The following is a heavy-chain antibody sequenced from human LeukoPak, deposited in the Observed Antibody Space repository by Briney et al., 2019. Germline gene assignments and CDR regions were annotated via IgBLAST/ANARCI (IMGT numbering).Heavy chain of an antibody. CDR1: GGTFSSNA. Sequence: SVKLSCKPSGGTFSSNAISWERQAPGQGLEWMGGTLPIFGTANYAQKFQGRVTITTDESTSTAYMELSSLRSEDTAVYYYARDRGLAAAHGIMFYWGQGTLVTVSS. V-gene: IGHV1-69*05. D-gene: IGHD6-13*01. J-gene: IGHJ4*02. CDR2: TLPIFGTA. CDR3: ARDRGLAAAHGIMFY.